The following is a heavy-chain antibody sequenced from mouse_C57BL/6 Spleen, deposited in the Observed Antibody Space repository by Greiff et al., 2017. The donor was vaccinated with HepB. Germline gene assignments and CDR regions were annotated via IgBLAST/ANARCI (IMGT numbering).Heavy chain of an antibody. CDR1: GYTFTSYW. V-gene: IGHV1-50*01. D-gene: IGHD4-1*01. J-gene: IGHJ4*01. CDR3: ARNWDGAMDY. CDR2: IDPSDSYT. Sequence: QVQLQQPGAELVKPGASVKLSCKASGYTFTSYWMQWVKQRPGQGLEWIGEIDPSDSYTNYNQKLKGKATLTVDPSSSTAYMHLSSLTSEDSAVYYCARNWDGAMDYWGQGTSVTVSS.